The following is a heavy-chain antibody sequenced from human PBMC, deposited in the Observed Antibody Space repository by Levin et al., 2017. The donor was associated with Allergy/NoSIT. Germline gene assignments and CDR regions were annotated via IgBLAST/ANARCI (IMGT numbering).Heavy chain of an antibody. CDR3: ARVDYYDSSGYDIDAFDI. V-gene: IGHV4-59*01. CDR2: IYYSGST. D-gene: IGHD3-22*01. CDR1: GGSISSYY. Sequence: SETLSLTCTVSGGSISSYYWSWIRQPPGKGLEWIGYIYYSGSTNYNPSLKSRVTISVDTSKNQFSLKLSSVTAADTAVYYCARVDYYDSSGYDIDAFDIWGQGTMVTVSS. J-gene: IGHJ3*02.